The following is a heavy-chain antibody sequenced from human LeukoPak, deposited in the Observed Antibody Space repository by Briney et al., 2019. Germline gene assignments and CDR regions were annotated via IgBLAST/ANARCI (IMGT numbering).Heavy chain of an antibody. J-gene: IGHJ3*02. V-gene: IGHV1-8*01. Sequence: ASVKVSCKASGYTFTSYDINWVRQATGQGLEWMGWMNPNSGNTGYAQKFQGRVTMTRYTSISTAYMELSSLRSEDTAVYYCARISNWNDPNAFDIWGQGTMVTVSS. CDR1: GYTFTSYD. D-gene: IGHD1-1*01. CDR2: MNPNSGNT. CDR3: ARISNWNDPNAFDI.